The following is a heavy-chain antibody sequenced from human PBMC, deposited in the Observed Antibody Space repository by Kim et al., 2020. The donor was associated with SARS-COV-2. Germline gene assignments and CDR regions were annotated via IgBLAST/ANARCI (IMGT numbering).Heavy chain of an antibody. CDR1: GDSVSSNSAA. CDR2: TYYRSKWYN. CDR3: ARGADSSGWWAGYYYYYGMDV. J-gene: IGHJ6*02. Sequence: SQTLSLTCAISGDSVSSNSAAWNWIRQSPSRGLEWLGRTYYRSKWYNDYAVSVKSRITINPDTSKNQFSLQLNSVTPEDTAVYYCARGADSSGWWAGYYYYYGMDVWGQGTTVTVSS. V-gene: IGHV6-1*01. D-gene: IGHD6-19*01.